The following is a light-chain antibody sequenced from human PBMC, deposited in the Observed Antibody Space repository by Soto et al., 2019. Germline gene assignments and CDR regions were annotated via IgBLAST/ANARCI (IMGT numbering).Light chain of an antibody. J-gene: IGLJ2*01. CDR3: ATWDDGLNGVI. CDR1: SSNIGSNT. Sequence: SALTQPPSASGTPGQRVTISCFGSSSNIGSNTVTWFQLLPGTAPKLLISNNNQRPSGVPDRFSGSKSGTSASLAISGLQSDDEADFYCATWDDGLNGVIFGGGTQLTVL. V-gene: IGLV1-44*01. CDR2: NNN.